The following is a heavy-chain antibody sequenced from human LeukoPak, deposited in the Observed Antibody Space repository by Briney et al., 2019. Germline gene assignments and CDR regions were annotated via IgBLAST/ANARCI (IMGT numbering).Heavy chain of an antibody. CDR1: GFTFSSYG. CDR3: AKGGQFSPARPYYYGSGSYYLDY. D-gene: IGHD3-10*01. Sequence: GGSLRLSCAASGFTFSSYGMHWVRQAPGKGLEWVAVIWYDGSNKYYADSVKGRFTISRDNSKNTLYLQMNSLRAEDTAVYYCAKGGQFSPARPYYYGSGSYYLDYWGQGTLVTVSS. CDR2: IWYDGSNK. J-gene: IGHJ4*02. V-gene: IGHV3-33*06.